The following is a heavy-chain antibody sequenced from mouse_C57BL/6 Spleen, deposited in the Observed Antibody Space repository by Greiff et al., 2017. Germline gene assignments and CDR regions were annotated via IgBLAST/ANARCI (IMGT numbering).Heavy chain of an antibody. V-gene: IGHV1-61*01. D-gene: IGHD2-3*01. CDR3: ARSYDGSPWFAY. Sequence: QVQLQQPGAELVRPGSSVKLSCKASGYTFTSYWMDWMKQRPGQGLEWIGNIYPSDSETHYNQKFKDKATLTVDKSSSTAYMQLSSLTSEDSAVYYCARSYDGSPWFAYWGQGTLVTVSA. CDR1: GYTFTSYW. J-gene: IGHJ3*01. CDR2: IYPSDSET.